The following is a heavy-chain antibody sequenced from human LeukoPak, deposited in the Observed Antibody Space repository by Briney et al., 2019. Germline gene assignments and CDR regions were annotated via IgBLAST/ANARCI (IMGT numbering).Heavy chain of an antibody. CDR1: GFTFSSYS. D-gene: IGHD1-26*01. J-gene: IGHJ4*02. CDR2: ISSSRATI. Sequence: GGSLRLSCAASGFTFSSYSMTWVRQAPGKGLEWVAYISSSRATIFYAESVKGRFTVSRDHAKNPLHLQMNSLRGDDTAVYYCARVDWELLDGDFDYWGQGTLVTVSA. V-gene: IGHV3-48*04. CDR3: ARVDWELLDGDFDY.